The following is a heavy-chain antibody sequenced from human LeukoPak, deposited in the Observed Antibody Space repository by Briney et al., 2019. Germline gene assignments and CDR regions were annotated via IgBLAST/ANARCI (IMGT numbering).Heavy chain of an antibody. CDR2: IYTSGST. V-gene: IGHV4-4*07. D-gene: IGHD6-19*01. J-gene: IGHJ6*03. CDR3: ARAVAVAGTSYYYYYMDV. CDR1: GGSISSYY. Sequence: SETLSLTCTVSGGSISSYYWSWIRQPAGKGLEWIGRIYTSGSTDYNPSLKSRVTMSVDTSKNQFSLKLSSVTAADTAVYYCARAVAVAGTSYYYYYMDVWGKGTTVTISS.